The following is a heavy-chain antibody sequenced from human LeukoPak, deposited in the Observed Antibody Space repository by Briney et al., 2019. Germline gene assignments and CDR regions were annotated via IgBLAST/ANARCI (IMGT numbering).Heavy chain of an antibody. CDR2: INTNTGNP. CDR1: GYTFTSNA. V-gene: IGHV7-4-1*02. D-gene: IGHD5-12*01. J-gene: IGHJ4*02. Sequence: ASVKVSCKASGYTFTSNAMNWVRQAPGQGLEWMGWINTNTGNPTYAQGFTGRFVFSLDTSVSTAYLQISSLKAEDTAVYFCARALRGSSGYDALGYWGQGTLITVSS. CDR3: ARALRGSSGYDALGY.